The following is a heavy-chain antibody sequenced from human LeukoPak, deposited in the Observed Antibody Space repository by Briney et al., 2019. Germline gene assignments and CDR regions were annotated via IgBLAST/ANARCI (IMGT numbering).Heavy chain of an antibody. CDR3: ARVNTPMVLYYYYYMDV. CDR2: ISYDGSHR. D-gene: IGHD5-18*01. CDR1: GFTFSNYG. J-gene: IGHJ6*03. V-gene: IGHV3-30*03. Sequence: GGSLRLSCAASGFTFSNYGMHWVRQAPGKVLEWVAVISYDGSHRYYADSVKGRFTISRDNSKNTLYLQVNSLRAEDTAVYYCARVNTPMVLYYYYYMDVWGKGTTVTVSS.